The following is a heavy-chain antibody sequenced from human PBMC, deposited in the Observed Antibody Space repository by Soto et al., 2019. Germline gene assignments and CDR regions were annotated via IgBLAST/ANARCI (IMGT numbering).Heavy chain of an antibody. CDR2: IIPIFGTA. CDR1: GGTFSSYA. V-gene: IGHV1-69*13. Sequence: ASVKVSCKASGGTFSSYAISWVRQAPGQGLEWMGGIIPIFGTANYAQKFQGRVTITADESTSTAYMELSSLRSEDTAVYYCAKQLSYDSSGYFFGAFDIWGQGTMVTVSS. D-gene: IGHD3-22*01. CDR3: AKQLSYDSSGYFFGAFDI. J-gene: IGHJ3*02.